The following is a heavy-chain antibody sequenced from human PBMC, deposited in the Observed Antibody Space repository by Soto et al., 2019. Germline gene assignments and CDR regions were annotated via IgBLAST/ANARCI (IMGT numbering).Heavy chain of an antibody. J-gene: IGHJ6*02. CDR1: GDSVSSNSAA. CDR2: TYYRSKWYN. D-gene: IGHD6-13*01. Sequence: QVQLQQSGPGLVKPSQTLSLTCAISGDSVSSNSAAWNWIRQSPSRGLEWLGRTYYRSKWYNDYAVSVKSRINLNPDTSKNQFSLQLKSVTPEDTAVYYCARDSRLPADVTFYYYYGMDVWGQGTTVTVS. CDR3: ARDSRLPADVTFYYYYGMDV. V-gene: IGHV6-1*01.